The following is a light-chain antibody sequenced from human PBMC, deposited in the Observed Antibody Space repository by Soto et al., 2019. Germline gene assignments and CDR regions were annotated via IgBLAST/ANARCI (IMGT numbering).Light chain of an antibody. J-gene: IGLJ2*01. V-gene: IGLV2-11*01. Sequence: QSALTQPRSVSGSPGQSVTISCTGTSSDVGGYNYVSRYQQYPGKAPKLMIYDVSGRPSGVPDRFSGSKSGNTASLTISGLQAEDEADYYCCSYAGIHVVFGGGTKLTVL. CDR1: SSDVGGYNY. CDR3: CSYAGIHVV. CDR2: DVS.